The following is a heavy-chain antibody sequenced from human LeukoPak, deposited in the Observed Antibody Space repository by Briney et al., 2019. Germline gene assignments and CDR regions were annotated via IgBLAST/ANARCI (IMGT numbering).Heavy chain of an antibody. CDR1: GGSISSYY. D-gene: IGHD4-17*01. CDR2: IYYSGST. J-gene: IGHJ4*02. CDR3: ARGGNYGDHDGYFDY. V-gene: IGHV4-59*08. Sequence: KPSETLSLTCTVSGGSISSYYWSWIRQPPGKGLEWIGYIYYSGSTNYNPSLRSRVTISVDTSKNQFSLKLSSVTAADTAVYYCARGGNYGDHDGYFDYWGQGTLVTVSS.